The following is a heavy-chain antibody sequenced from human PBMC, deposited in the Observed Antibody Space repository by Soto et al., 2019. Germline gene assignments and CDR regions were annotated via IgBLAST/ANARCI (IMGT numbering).Heavy chain of an antibody. V-gene: IGHV3-23*01. D-gene: IGHD6-19*01. J-gene: IGHJ1*01. Sequence: GGSLGLSCAASGFTFSSYAMSWVRQAPGKGLEWVSGISGSGDSTYYADSVKGRFTISRDNSKNTLYLQMNSLRAEDTAVYYCAKGVPGIAVAGTGYFQHWGQGTLVTVSS. CDR3: AKGVPGIAVAGTGYFQH. CDR1: GFTFSSYA. CDR2: ISGSGDST.